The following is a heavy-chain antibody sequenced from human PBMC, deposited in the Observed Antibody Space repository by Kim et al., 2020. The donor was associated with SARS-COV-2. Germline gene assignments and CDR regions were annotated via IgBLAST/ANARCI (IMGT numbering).Heavy chain of an antibody. J-gene: IGHJ4*02. Sequence: SETLSLTCTVSGGSISSGGYYWSWIRQHPGKGLEWIGYIYYSGSTYYNPSLKSRVTISVDTSKKQFSMKLSSVTAADTAVYYCARIYSSSWYVDYWGQGTLVTVSS. CDR2: IYYSGST. D-gene: IGHD6-13*01. CDR1: GGSISSGGYY. CDR3: ARIYSSSWYVDY. V-gene: IGHV4-31*03.